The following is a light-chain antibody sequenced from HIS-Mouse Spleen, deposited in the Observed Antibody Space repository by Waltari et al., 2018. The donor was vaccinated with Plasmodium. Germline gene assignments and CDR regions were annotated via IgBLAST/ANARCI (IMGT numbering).Light chain of an antibody. CDR2: DAS. J-gene: IGKJ1*01. V-gene: IGKV3-11*01. Sequence: EIVLTQSPATLSLSPGERATLSGRASQSVSSYLAWYQQKPGQAPRLLIYDASNRATGIPARFSGSGSGTDLILTISSLEPEDFAVYYCQQRSNWPTFGQGTKVEIK. CDR3: QQRSNWPT. CDR1: QSVSSY.